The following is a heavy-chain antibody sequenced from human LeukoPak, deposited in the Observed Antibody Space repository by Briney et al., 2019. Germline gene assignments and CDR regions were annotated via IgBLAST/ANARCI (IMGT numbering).Heavy chain of an antibody. J-gene: IGHJ4*02. CDR2: ISYDGDKK. Sequence: GGSLRLSCAASGFTFFTYSMHWVRQAPGKGLEWVAVISYDGDKKYYADSVKGRLTISRDNSKNTLYLQMNSLRPDDTAVYYCARGVTEDTGVAQFDSWGQGTPVFVSS. V-gene: IGHV3-30*04. D-gene: IGHD3-3*01. CDR1: GFTFFTYS. CDR3: ARGVTEDTGVAQFDS.